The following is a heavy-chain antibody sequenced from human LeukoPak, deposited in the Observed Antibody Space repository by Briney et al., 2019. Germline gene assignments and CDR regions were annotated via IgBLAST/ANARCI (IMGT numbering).Heavy chain of an antibody. CDR1: GFTVSSNY. CDR2: IYGGGST. V-gene: IGHV3-53*01. CDR3: ARVNGGSGSSYFDY. Sequence: GGSLRLSCVASGFTVSSNYMSWVRQAPGKGLEWVSVIYGGGSTYYADSVKGRFTISRDNSKNTLYLQMNSLRAEDTAVYYCARVNGGSGSSYFDYWGQGTLVTVSS. D-gene: IGHD3-10*01. J-gene: IGHJ4*02.